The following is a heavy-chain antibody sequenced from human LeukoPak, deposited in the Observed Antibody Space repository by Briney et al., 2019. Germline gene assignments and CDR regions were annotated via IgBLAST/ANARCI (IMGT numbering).Heavy chain of an antibody. CDR1: GGSISSGSYY. V-gene: IGHV4-61*02. CDR3: ARVSDDFWSGYYTAHWYFDL. D-gene: IGHD3-3*01. CDR2: IYTSGST. Sequence: SQTLSLTCTVSGGSISSGSYYWSWIRQPAGKGLEWIGRIYTSGSTNYNPSLKSRVTISVDTSKNQFSLKLSSVTAADTAVYYCARVSDDFWSGYYTAHWYFDLWGRGTLVTVSS. J-gene: IGHJ2*01.